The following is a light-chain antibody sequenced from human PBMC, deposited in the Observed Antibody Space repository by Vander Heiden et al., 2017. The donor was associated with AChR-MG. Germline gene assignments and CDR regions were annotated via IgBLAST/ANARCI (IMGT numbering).Light chain of an antibody. CDR1: SRDIGGYDC. J-gene: IGLJ2*01. Sequence: QSALTQPASVSGAPGQSITISCTGTSRDIGGYDCVSWYQQLPGRAPKLIIYEVSSRPSGVSDRFSGSKSGNTASLTISGLQAEDEADYYCSSYTSDATLEVFGGGTKLTV. CDR3: SSYTSDATLEV. CDR2: EVS. V-gene: IGLV2-14*01.